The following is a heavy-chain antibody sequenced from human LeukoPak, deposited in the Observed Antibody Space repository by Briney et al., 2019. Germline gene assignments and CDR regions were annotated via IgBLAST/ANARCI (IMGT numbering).Heavy chain of an antibody. CDR2: IYHSGST. J-gene: IGHJ4*02. CDR3: ARVDYYGPPFDY. V-gene: IGHV4-4*02. CDR1: GGSISSSNW. Sequence: PSETLSLTCAVSGGSISSSNWWSWVRQPPGKGLEWIGEIYHSGSTNYNPSLKSRVTISVDTSKNQFSLKLSSVTAADTAVYYCARVDYYGPPFDYWGQGTLVTVSS. D-gene: IGHD4-17*01.